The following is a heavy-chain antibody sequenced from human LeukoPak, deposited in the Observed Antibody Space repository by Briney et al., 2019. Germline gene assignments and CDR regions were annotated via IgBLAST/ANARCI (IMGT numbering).Heavy chain of an antibody. CDR1: GFTFSSYA. CDR2: TIGSGDNT. Sequence: GGSLRLSCEASGFTFSSYAITWVCQAPGKGLEWVSVTIGSGDNTYYADSVKGRFTISRDNSKNTVYLQMNSLRVDDTAIYYCAKDVSRFLEWLDDWGQGTLVTVSS. J-gene: IGHJ4*02. CDR3: AKDVSRFLEWLDD. V-gene: IGHV3-23*01. D-gene: IGHD3-3*01.